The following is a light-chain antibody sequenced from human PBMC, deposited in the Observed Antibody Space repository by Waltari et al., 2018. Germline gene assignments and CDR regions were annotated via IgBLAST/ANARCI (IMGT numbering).Light chain of an antibody. CDR3: CSYAGGSAFVV. Sequence: QSALTQPASLSGSPGQSITISCTGTSRDVGSSNLVSWYQQHPGKAPKLIIYEGRKRPSGVPNRFSGSKSGNTASLTICGLQAEDEADYHCCSYAGGSAFVVFGGGTKLTVL. V-gene: IGLV2-23*03. CDR1: SRDVGSSNL. J-gene: IGLJ2*01. CDR2: EGR.